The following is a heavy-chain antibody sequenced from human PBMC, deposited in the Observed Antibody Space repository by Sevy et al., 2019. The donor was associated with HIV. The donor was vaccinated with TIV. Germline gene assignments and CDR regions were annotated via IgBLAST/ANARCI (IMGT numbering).Heavy chain of an antibody. CDR3: VRDRLFSDCGADCYSDY. J-gene: IGHJ4*02. D-gene: IGHD2-21*02. Sequence: GGSLRLSCAASGFTFTKYSVKWVRQAPGKGLEWVSSISSTGNYVYYSDSVKGRFTVSRDNAKNSLYLQMNSLRAEDTAVYYCVRDRLFSDCGADCYSDYWGQGTLVTVSS. CDR2: ISSTGNYV. V-gene: IGHV3-21*03. CDR1: GFTFTKYS.